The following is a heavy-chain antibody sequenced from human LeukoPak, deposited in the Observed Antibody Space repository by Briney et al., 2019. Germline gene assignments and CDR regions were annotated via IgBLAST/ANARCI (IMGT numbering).Heavy chain of an antibody. D-gene: IGHD5-24*01. Sequence: KASETLSLTCTVSGYSISSGYYWGWIRQPPGKGLEWIGSIHHTGSTYDNPSLKSRVTISVDTSKNQFSLKLSSVTAADTAVYYCARRRRWLQQLGFDYWGQGTLVTVSS. CDR3: ARRRRWLQQLGFDY. CDR2: IHHTGST. J-gene: IGHJ4*02. CDR1: GYSISSGYY. V-gene: IGHV4-38-2*02.